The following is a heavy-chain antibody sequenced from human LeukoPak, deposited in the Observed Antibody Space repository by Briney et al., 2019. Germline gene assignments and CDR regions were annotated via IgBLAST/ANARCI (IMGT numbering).Heavy chain of an antibody. Sequence: GASVKVSCKASGYTFTGYYMHWVRQAPGQGLEWMGWINPNSGGTNYAQKFQGRVTMTRDTSISAAFMELSRLRSDDTAVYYCARGGWTGDRGAFDIWGQGTMVTVSS. V-gene: IGHV1-2*02. J-gene: IGHJ3*02. CDR3: ARGGWTGDRGAFDI. CDR2: INPNSGGT. CDR1: GYTFTGYY. D-gene: IGHD3/OR15-3a*01.